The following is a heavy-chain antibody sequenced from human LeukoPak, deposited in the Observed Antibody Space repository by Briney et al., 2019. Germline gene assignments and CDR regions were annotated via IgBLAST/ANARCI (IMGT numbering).Heavy chain of an antibody. CDR3: ARESDRGCSSTSCPRDY. J-gene: IGHJ4*02. CDR2: ISRDSNYI. Sequence: PGGSLRLSCATSGFTFSSYSMNWFRQAPGKGLEWVSSISRDSNYIYHADSVRGRFTTSRDNAKNSLYPQMDSLRAEDTAVYFCARESDRGCSSTSCPRDYWGQGILVTISS. D-gene: IGHD2-2*01. CDR1: GFTFSSYS. V-gene: IGHV3-21*01.